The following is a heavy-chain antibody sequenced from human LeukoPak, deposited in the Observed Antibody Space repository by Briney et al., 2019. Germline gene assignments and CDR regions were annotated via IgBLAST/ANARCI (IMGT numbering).Heavy chain of an antibody. V-gene: IGHV4-39*07. J-gene: IGHJ4*02. CDR3: ARDPRYFDKPGLDY. Sequence: SETLSLTCTVSGGSISSSSYYWGWIRQPPGKGLEWIGSIYYSGSTYYNPSLKSRVTISVDTSKNQFSLKLSSVTAADTAVYYCARDPRYFDKPGLDYWGQGTLVTVSS. D-gene: IGHD3-9*01. CDR2: IYYSGST. CDR1: GGSISSSSYY.